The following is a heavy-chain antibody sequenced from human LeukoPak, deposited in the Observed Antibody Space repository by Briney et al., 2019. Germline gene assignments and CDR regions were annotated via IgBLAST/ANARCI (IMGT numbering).Heavy chain of an antibody. Sequence: QPGGSLRLSCAGSGFTFSNYWMHWVRQAPGKGLVWVSRIYSDGNTTNYADSVKGRFTISRGNAKNTLYLQMNSLRAEDTAVYYCARDQGSTSRGIDYWGQGTLVTVSS. CDR2: IYSDGNTT. J-gene: IGHJ4*02. CDR3: ARDQGSTSRGIDY. CDR1: GFTFSNYW. V-gene: IGHV3-74*01. D-gene: IGHD2-2*01.